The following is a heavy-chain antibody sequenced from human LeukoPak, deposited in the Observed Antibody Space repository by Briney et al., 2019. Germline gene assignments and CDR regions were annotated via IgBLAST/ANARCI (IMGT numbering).Heavy chain of an antibody. V-gene: IGHV4-39*01. Sequence: SQTLSLTCTVSGGSISSGGYYWSWIRQHPGKGLEWIGSIYYSGSSYYNPSLKSRVTISVDTSKNQFSLKLNSVTAADTAEYYCARYSSAYYYDFDYWGQGTLVTVSS. CDR3: ARYSSAYYYDFDY. CDR1: GGSISSGGYY. D-gene: IGHD3-22*01. CDR2: IYYSGSS. J-gene: IGHJ4*02.